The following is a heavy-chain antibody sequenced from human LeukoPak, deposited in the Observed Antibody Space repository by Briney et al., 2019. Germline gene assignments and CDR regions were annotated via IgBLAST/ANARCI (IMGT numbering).Heavy chain of an antibody. V-gene: IGHV2-70*11. CDR2: IDWDDDK. Sequence: SGPALVKPTQTLTLTCTFSGFSLSTSGVCVSWIRQPPGKALEWLARIDWDDDKYYSTSLRTRLTISKDTSKNQVVLTMTNMDPVDTATYYCARTHYNSRNFDYWGRGTLVTVSS. J-gene: IGHJ4*02. D-gene: IGHD1-14*01. CDR3: ARTHYNSRNFDY. CDR1: GFSLSTSGVC.